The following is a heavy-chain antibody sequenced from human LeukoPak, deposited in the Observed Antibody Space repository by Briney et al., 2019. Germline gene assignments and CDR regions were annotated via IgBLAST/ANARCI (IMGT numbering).Heavy chain of an antibody. CDR2: IIPILGIA. D-gene: IGHD2-2*01. Sequence: SVKVSCKASGGTFSSYAISWVRQAPGQGVEWMGRIIPILGIANYAQKFQGRVTITADKSTSTAYMELSSLRSEDTAVYYCARIVGYCSSTSCYGTRVYYDYGMDVWGQGTTVTVSS. V-gene: IGHV1-69*04. CDR3: ARIVGYCSSTSCYGTRVYYDYGMDV. CDR1: GGTFSSYA. J-gene: IGHJ6*02.